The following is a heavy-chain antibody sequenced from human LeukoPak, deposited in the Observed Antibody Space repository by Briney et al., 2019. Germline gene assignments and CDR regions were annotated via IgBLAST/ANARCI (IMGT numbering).Heavy chain of an antibody. D-gene: IGHD3-3*01. V-gene: IGHV3-7*03. Sequence: GGSLRLSCVVSGFTLSSRWMMWVRQAPGEGQEWMTNINRDGSEKNYLDSVKGRFTITRDNAENSLYLQMNSLKVEDSAIYYCATYDSWSGYNIAYWGQGTLVTVSS. CDR2: INRDGSEK. CDR1: GFTLSSRW. J-gene: IGHJ4*02. CDR3: ATYDSWSGYNIAY.